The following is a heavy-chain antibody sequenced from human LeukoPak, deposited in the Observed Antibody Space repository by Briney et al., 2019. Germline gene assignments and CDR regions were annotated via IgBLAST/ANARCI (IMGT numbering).Heavy chain of an antibody. CDR3: ARDAYISSPKPDY. J-gene: IGHJ4*02. CDR2: INTDGSST. CDR1: GFTFKKYW. V-gene: IGHV3-74*01. D-gene: IGHD3-3*02. Sequence: GESLRLSCAASGFTFKKYWMHWVRQAPGKGLVWVSRINTDGSSTSYADSVKGRFTISRDNAKNTLYLQMNNLRAEDTAVYYCARDAYISSPKPDYWGQGTLVTVSS.